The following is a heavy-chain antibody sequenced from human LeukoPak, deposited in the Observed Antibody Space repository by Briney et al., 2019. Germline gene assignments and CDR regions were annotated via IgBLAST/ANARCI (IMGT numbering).Heavy chain of an antibody. CDR1: GGSFSGYY. Sequence: SETLSLTCAVYGGSFSGYYWGWIRQPPGKGLGWIGTISYSGSTYYNPSLQSRVTISVDTSKNQFSLELSSVTAADTAVYYCARGSRRLADFHYWGQGTLVTVSS. D-gene: IGHD6-19*01. V-gene: IGHV4-34*01. CDR3: ARGSRRLADFHY. CDR2: ISYSGST. J-gene: IGHJ4*02.